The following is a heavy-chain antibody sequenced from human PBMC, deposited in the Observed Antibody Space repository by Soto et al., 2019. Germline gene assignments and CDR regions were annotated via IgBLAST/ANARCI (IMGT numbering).Heavy chain of an antibody. CDR1: GFTFSSYG. D-gene: IGHD1-26*01. CDR3: ARWSLGIVGATTSNGYYFDY. V-gene: IGHV3-33*01. CDR2: IWYDGSNK. J-gene: IGHJ4*02. Sequence: QVQLVESGGGVVQPGRSLRLSCAASGFTFSSYGMHWVRQAPGKGLEWVAVIWYDGSNKYYADYVKGRFTISRDNSKNTLYLPMNSLRAEDTAVYYCARWSLGIVGATTSNGYYFDYWGQGTLVTVSS.